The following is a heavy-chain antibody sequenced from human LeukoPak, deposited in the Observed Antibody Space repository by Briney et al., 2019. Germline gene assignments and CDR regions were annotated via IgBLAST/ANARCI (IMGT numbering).Heavy chain of an antibody. Sequence: SETLSLTCTVSGYSISSGYYWGWIRQPPGKGLEWIGSIYHSGSTYYNPSLKSRVTISVDTSKNQFSLKLSSVTAADTAVYYCARLPTSQWLVTYYYYMDVWGKGTTVTISS. J-gene: IGHJ6*03. CDR3: ARLPTSQWLVTYYYYMDV. D-gene: IGHD6-19*01. CDR2: IYHSGST. CDR1: GYSISSGYY. V-gene: IGHV4-38-2*02.